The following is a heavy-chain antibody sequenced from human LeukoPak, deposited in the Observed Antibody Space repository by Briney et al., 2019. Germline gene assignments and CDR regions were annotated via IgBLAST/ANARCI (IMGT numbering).Heavy chain of an antibody. D-gene: IGHD6-19*01. Sequence: SETPSLTCTVSGGSISSYYWNWIRQSAGKGLEWIGRVYASGSNYNPSLKSRVTMSIDTSKNQFSLNLNSVTAADTAVYYCARDLGGSSGWRIDYWGQGTLVTVSS. CDR3: ARDLGGSSGWRIDY. CDR1: GGSISSYY. CDR2: VYASGS. J-gene: IGHJ4*02. V-gene: IGHV4-4*07.